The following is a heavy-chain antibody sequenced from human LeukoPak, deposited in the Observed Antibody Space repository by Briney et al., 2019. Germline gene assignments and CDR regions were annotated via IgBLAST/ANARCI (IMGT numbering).Heavy chain of an antibody. V-gene: IGHV4-30-4*08. Sequence: PSETLSLTCTVSGGSISSYYWSWIRQPPGKGLEWIGYSYYSGSTYYNPSLKSRVTISVDTSKNQFSLKLSSVTAADTAVYYCARGDLYSSSWYNWGQGTLVTVSS. CDR2: SYYSGST. CDR1: GGSISSYY. D-gene: IGHD6-13*01. CDR3: ARGDLYSSSWYN. J-gene: IGHJ4*02.